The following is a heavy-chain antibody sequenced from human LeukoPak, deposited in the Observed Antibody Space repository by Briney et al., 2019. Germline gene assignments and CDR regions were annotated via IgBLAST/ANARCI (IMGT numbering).Heavy chain of an antibody. J-gene: IGHJ5*02. Sequence: PGGSLRLSCAASGFTFSSNWMSWVRQAPGKGLEWVGNIQPDGSEQYPVDSVKGRFTISRDNARNSPFLQMNSLRVEDTAVYYCASQSYARFDPWGQGTLVTVSS. CDR3: ASQSYARFDP. V-gene: IGHV3-7*01. CDR2: IQPDGSEQ. CDR1: GFTFSSNW. D-gene: IGHD3-16*01.